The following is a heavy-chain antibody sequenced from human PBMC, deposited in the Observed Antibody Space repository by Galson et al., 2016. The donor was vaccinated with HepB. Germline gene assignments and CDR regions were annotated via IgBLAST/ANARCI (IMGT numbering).Heavy chain of an antibody. CDR2: INAGNGNT. CDR3: ARASYYDSSGHDVFDI. CDR1: GYTFTNYA. J-gene: IGHJ3*02. V-gene: IGHV1-3*01. D-gene: IGHD3-22*01. Sequence: SVKVSCKASGYTFTNYAMHWVRQAPGQRLEWMGWINAGNGNTKYSQKLQGRVTITRDTSASTAYMELSSPRSEDTAVYYCARASYYDSSGHDVFDIWGQGTMVTVSS.